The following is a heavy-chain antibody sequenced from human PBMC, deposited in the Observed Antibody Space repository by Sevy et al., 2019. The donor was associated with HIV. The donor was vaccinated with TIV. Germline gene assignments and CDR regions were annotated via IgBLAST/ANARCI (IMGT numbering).Heavy chain of an antibody. Sequence: SETLSRTCIVSGGSVRSTTFYWGWIRQSPGRGLEWIGSISYTGTSYYDPSLKSRVTIPLDTSKNQFSLHLTSVTAADTAVYYCPRDGMITTFDNWGQGTLVTVSS. J-gene: IGHJ4*02. D-gene: IGHD3-16*01. CDR3: PRDGMITTFDN. CDR2: ISYTGTS. V-gene: IGHV4-39*02. CDR1: GGSVRSTTFY.